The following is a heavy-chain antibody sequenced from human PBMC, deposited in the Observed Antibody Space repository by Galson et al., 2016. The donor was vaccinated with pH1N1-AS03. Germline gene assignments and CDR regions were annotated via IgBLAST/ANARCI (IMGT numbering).Heavy chain of an antibody. CDR2: VHYSGIT. V-gene: IGHV4-4*02. Sequence: SETLSLTCAVSGGSMTSPDWWTWVRQPPGKGLEWIGEVHYSGITSYNPSLNSRVTMSIDKSNNQFSLNLGSVTAADTAVDFCASAGYHTPGYHYWGQGALVTVSS. CDR3: ASAGYHTPGYHY. J-gene: IGHJ4*02. D-gene: IGHD3-16*02. CDR1: GGSMTSPDW.